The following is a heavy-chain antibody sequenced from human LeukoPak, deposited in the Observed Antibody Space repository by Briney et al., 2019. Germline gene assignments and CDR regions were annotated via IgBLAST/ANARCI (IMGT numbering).Heavy chain of an antibody. CDR1: GDTFNNYA. CDR3: ASNLMTIFGVTTFNFDY. J-gene: IGHJ4*02. D-gene: IGHD3-3*01. V-gene: IGHV1-69*05. Sequence: SVKVSCKASGDTFNNYAISWVRQAPGQGLEWMGRIIPMFGTANYAQKFQGRVTITTDESTSTAYMELSSLRSEDTAVYYCASNLMTIFGVTTFNFDYWGQGTLVTVSS. CDR2: IIPMFGTA.